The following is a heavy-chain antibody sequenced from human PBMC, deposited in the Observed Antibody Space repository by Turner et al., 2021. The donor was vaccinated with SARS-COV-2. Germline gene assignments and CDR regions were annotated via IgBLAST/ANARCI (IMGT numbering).Heavy chain of an antibody. J-gene: IGHJ6*02. CDR1: GGSISSYF. D-gene: IGHD6-6*01. Sequence: QVQLQESGPGLVKPSETLSLTCTVPGGSISSYFWNWIRQPAGKGLEWIGRIYTSGTSNYNPSLKSRVTMSVDTSKNQFSLRLSSVTAADTAVYYCARDRVQLGPVGMDVWGQGTTVTVSS. CDR2: IYTSGTS. CDR3: ARDRVQLGPVGMDV. V-gene: IGHV4-4*07.